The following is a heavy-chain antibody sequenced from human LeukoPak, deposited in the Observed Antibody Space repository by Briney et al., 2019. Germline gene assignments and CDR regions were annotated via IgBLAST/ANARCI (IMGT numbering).Heavy chain of an antibody. Sequence: SETLSLTCAVYGESFSGYYWSWIRQSPGKGLEWIGEINHSGSTNYNPSLKNRFTISVDTSKNQFSLKVSSVTAADTAVYYCARRVGQKTTVDYWGQGTLVTVSS. CDR2: INHSGST. J-gene: IGHJ4*02. V-gene: IGHV4-34*01. D-gene: IGHD4-11*01. CDR3: ARRVGQKTTVDY. CDR1: GESFSGYY.